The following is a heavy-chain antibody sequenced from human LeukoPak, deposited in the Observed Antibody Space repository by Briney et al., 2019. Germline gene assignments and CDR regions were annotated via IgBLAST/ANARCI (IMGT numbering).Heavy chain of an antibody. J-gene: IGHJ4*02. Sequence: GGSLRLPCAASGFSFSSFSMNWVRQAPGKGLEWVSTISTSGAATYYADSVKGRFTISRDNSKNTLYLQMNSLRADDTAVYYCAKKGYAGQGTYSYYFDYWGQGTLVTVSS. CDR2: ISTSGAAT. D-gene: IGHD3-10*01. CDR3: AKKGYAGQGTYSYYFDY. CDR1: GFSFSSFS. V-gene: IGHV3-23*01.